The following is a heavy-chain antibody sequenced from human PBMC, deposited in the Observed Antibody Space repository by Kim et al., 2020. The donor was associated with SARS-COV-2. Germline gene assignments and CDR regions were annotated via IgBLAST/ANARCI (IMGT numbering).Heavy chain of an antibody. J-gene: IGHJ6*02. D-gene: IGHD3-10*01. Sequence: SETLSLTCTVSGGSISSDSYYWGWIRQSPGKGLEWIGSIYYSGSTYYNPSLKSRVTISVDTSKNQFSLELTSVTAADTAVYYCARPMVRGVPSYGMDVWGQGTTVAVSS. CDR2: IYYSGST. CDR1: GGSISSDSYY. CDR3: ARPMVRGVPSYGMDV. V-gene: IGHV4-39*01.